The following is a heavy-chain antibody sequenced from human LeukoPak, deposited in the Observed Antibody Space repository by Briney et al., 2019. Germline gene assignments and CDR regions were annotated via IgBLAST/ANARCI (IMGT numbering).Heavy chain of an antibody. D-gene: IGHD2-2*01. CDR2: INHSGST. CDR1: GGSFSGYY. V-gene: IGHV4-34*01. Sequence: SETLSLTCAVYGGSFSGYYWSWIRQPPGKGLEWIGEINHSGSTNYNPSLKSRVSISVDTSKNQFSLKLSSVTAEDTAVYYCTRKRGYLNSYFDYWGQGTLVTVSS. J-gene: IGHJ4*02. CDR3: TRKRGYLNSYFDY.